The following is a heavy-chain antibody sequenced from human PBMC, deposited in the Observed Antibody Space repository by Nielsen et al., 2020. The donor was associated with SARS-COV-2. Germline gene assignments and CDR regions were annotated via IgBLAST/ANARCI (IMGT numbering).Heavy chain of an antibody. Sequence: SKTLSLTCAVYGGSFSDYDWSWIRQPPGEGLEWIGEINHSGSTNYNPSLKSRVTISVDTSSNQFSLKLTSVTAADTAVYFCARYSHITLWFGKFHWFDPWGQGTLVTVSS. CDR1: GGSFSDYD. CDR3: ARYSHITLWFGKFHWFDP. J-gene: IGHJ5*02. D-gene: IGHD3-10*01. CDR2: INHSGST. V-gene: IGHV4-34*01.